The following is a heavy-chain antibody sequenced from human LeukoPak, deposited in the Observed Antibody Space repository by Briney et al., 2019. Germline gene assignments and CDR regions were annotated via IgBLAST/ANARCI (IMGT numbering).Heavy chain of an antibody. CDR1: GFTFSSYS. D-gene: IGHD7-27*01. CDR2: ISSSSSTI. J-gene: IGHJ5*02. V-gene: IGHV3-48*01. Sequence: GGSLRLSCAASGFTFSSYSMNWVRQAPGKGLEWVSYISSSSSTIYYADSVKGRFTISRDNAKNSLYLQMNSLRAEDTAVYYCARLGIGNWFDPWGQGTLVTVSS. CDR3: ARLGIGNWFDP.